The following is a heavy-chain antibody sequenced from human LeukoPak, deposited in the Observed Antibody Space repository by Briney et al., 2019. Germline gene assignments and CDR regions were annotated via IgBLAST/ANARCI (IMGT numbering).Heavy chain of an antibody. CDR3: ARDGGGPDY. CDR1: GFTFSSYA. CDR2: IYSGGST. J-gene: IGHJ4*02. D-gene: IGHD3-16*01. V-gene: IGHV3-66*01. Sequence: GRSLRLSCAASGFTFSSYAMSWVRQAPGKGLEWVSVIYSGGSTYYADSVKGRFTISRDNSKNTLYLQMNSLRAEDTAVYYCARDGGGPDYWGQGTLVTVSS.